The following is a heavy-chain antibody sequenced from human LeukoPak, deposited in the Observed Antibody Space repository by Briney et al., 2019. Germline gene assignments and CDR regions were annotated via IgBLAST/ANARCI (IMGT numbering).Heavy chain of an antibody. CDR1: GFTFSSYG. CDR3: TTNAATEVSLDY. D-gene: IGHD6-25*01. V-gene: IGHV3-15*01. Sequence: GGSLRLSCAASGFTFSSYGMHWVRQAPGKGLEWVGRIKSKTDGGTTDYPAPVKGRFTISRDDSKNTLYLQMKSLKTEDTAVYYCTTNAATEVSLDYWGQGTLVTVSS. CDR2: IKSKTDGGTT. J-gene: IGHJ4*02.